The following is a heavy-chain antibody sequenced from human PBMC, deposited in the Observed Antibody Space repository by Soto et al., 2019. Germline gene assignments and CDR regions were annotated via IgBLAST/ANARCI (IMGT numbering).Heavy chain of an antibody. D-gene: IGHD2-15*01. CDR3: ARDTRGVSSDYDAFDI. CDR2: IYYSGNT. J-gene: IGHJ3*02. Sequence: PSETMSLTCTVSDGSISSSTYYWGCVRQTPGQGLEWIGSIYYSGNTYSNPSLKSRVTISVHTSKNQFSLKLTSVTAADTSVYFCARDTRGVSSDYDAFDIWGQGTMITVSS. V-gene: IGHV4-39*02. CDR1: DGSISSSTYY.